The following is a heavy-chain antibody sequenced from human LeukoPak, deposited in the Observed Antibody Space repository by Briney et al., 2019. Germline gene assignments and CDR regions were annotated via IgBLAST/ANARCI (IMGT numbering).Heavy chain of an antibody. V-gene: IGHV1-69*13. CDR1: GGTFSSYA. CDR2: IIPIFGTA. J-gene: IGHJ4*02. Sequence: SVKVSCKASGGTFSSYAISWVRQAPGQGLEWMGGIIPIFGTANYAQKFQGRVTITADESTSTAYKELSSLRSEDTAVYYCARVKAAGGYWGSDYWGQGTLVTVSS. CDR3: ARVKAAGGYWGSDY. D-gene: IGHD2-8*02.